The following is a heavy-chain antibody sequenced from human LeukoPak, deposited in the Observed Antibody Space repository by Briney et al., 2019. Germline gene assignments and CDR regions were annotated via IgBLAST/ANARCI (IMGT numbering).Heavy chain of an antibody. V-gene: IGHV4-59*01. J-gene: IGHJ4*02. CDR2: SYYSGST. CDR3: ARVSYGDYYFDY. CDR1: GGSISSYY. D-gene: IGHD4-17*01. Sequence: SETLSLTCTVSGGSISSYYWSWIRQPPGKGLEWIGYSYYSGSTNYNPSLKSRVTISVDTSKNQFSLKLSSVTAADTAVYYCARVSYGDYYFDYWGQGTLVTVSS.